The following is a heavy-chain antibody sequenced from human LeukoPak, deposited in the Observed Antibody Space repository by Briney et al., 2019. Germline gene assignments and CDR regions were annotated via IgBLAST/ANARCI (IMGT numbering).Heavy chain of an antibody. CDR1: GYTFTSYD. D-gene: IGHD1-14*01. CDR3: ARHRRSNNWFDP. V-gene: IGHV1-8*01. CDR2: MNPNSGNT. Sequence: ASVKVSCKASGYTFTSYDINWVRQATGQGLEWMGWMNPNSGNTGYAQKFQGRVTMTRNTSISTAYMELSSLRSEDTAMYYCARHRRSNNWFDPWGQGTLVTVSS. J-gene: IGHJ5*02.